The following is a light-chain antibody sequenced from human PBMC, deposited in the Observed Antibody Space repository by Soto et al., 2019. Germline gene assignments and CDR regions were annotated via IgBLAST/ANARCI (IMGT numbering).Light chain of an antibody. J-gene: IGKJ4*01. CDR2: DAT. CDR3: QQRSSWPLS. CDR1: QSISGTY. V-gene: IGKV3-11*01. Sequence: DTVLTQSPGTLSLTSGERATLSCRASQSISGTYVAWYQQKPGQAPRLLIYDATKRATGIPARFSGSGSMTDFTLTINSLEPEDFAVYYCQQRSSWPLSFGGGTKVDI.